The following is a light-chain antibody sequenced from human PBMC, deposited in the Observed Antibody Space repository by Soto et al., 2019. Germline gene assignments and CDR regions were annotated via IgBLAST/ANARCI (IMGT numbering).Light chain of an antibody. V-gene: IGLV2-14*01. CDR1: SCDVGGYNY. CDR2: EVS. J-gene: IGLJ3*02. Sequence: QSALTQPASVSGSPGQSITISCTGTSCDVGGYNYVSWYQQHPGKAPKLMIYEVSNRPSGVSNRFSGSKSGNTASLTISGLQAEDEADYYCSSYTSSSPRVFGGGTKLTVL. CDR3: SSYTSSSPRV.